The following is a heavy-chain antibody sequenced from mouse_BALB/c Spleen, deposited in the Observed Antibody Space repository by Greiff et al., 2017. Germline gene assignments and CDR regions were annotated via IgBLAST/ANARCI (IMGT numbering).Heavy chain of an antibody. CDR2: SRNKANDYTT. V-gene: IGHV7-1*02. D-gene: IGHD4-1*01. J-gene: IGHJ3*01. CDR3: ARANWDEGFAY. Sequence: EVKLMESGGGLVQPGGSLRLSCATSGFTFSDFYVEWVRQPPGKRLEWIAASRNKANDYTTEYSASVKGRFIVSRDTSQSILYLQMNALRAEDTAIYYCARANWDEGFAYWGQGTLVTVSA. CDR1: GFTFSDFY.